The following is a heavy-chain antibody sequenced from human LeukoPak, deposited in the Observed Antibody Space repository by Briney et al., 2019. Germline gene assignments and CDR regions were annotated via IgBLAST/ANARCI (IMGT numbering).Heavy chain of an antibody. V-gene: IGHV4-61*02. D-gene: IGHD1-26*01. CDR1: GGSISSGSYY. CDR2: IYTSGST. J-gene: IGHJ5*02. Sequence: SETLSLTCTVSGGSISSGSYYWSWIRQPAGKGLEWIGRIYTSGSTNYNPSLKSRVTMSVDTSKNQFSLKLSSVTAADTAVHYCARVKVGATLWFDPWGQGTLVTVSS. CDR3: ARVKVGATLWFDP.